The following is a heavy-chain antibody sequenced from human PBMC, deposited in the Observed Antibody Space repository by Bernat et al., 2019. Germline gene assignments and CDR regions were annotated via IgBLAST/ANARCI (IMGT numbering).Heavy chain of an antibody. V-gene: IGHV3-33*01. CDR2: TWDEGSTK. D-gene: IGHD5-18*01. J-gene: IGHJ4*02. Sequence: RGGGGGGVGRAGRALRRAWAASGVPVSSDGLRWARQAPGTGREGGAGTWDEGSTKYYADSVKGRFTISRDNSKNTLYLQMDRLRAEDTAVYYCARDRKRIQLWLPLDYWGQGTLVTVSS. CDR1: GVPVSSDG. CDR3: ARDRKRIQLWLPLDY.